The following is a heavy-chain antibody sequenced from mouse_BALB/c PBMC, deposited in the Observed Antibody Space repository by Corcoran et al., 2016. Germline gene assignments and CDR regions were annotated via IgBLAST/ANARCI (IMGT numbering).Heavy chain of an antibody. CDR3: ARSPTTMITTDY. V-gene: IGHV8-12*01. J-gene: IGHJ2*01. Sequence: QVTLKESGPGILKPPQTPSLTCCFLGFPLSTSGRGVSWIRQPSGKGLEWLAPIYWDDAKRYNPSLKSRLTIPKDTSRNQVFLKITSVDTADTATYYCARSPTTMITTDYWGQGTTLTVSS. D-gene: IGHD2-4*01. CDR1: GFPLSTSGRG. CDR2: IYWDDAK.